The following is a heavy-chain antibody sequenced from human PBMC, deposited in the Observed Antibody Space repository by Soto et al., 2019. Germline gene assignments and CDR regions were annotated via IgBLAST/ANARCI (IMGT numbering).Heavy chain of an antibody. Sequence: LSLTCTVSGGSISSYYWSWIRQPPGKGLEWIGYIYYSGSTNYNPSLKSRVTISVDTSKNQFSLKLSSVTAADTAVYYCARGTVITFGGVTEFDYWGQGTLVTVSS. CDR2: IYYSGST. J-gene: IGHJ4*02. CDR1: GGSISSYY. V-gene: IGHV4-59*01. CDR3: ARGTVITFGGVTEFDY. D-gene: IGHD3-16*01.